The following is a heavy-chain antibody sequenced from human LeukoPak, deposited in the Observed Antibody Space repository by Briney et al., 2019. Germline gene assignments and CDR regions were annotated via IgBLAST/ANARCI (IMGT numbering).Heavy chain of an antibody. CDR2: INPNSGGT. Sequence: ASVKVSCKASGYTFTGYHMHWVRQAPGRGLEWMGWINPNSGGTNYAQKFQGRVTMTRDTSISTAYMELSRLRSDDTAVYYCARDGIAAAENWYFDLWGRGTLVTVSS. D-gene: IGHD6-13*01. J-gene: IGHJ2*01. V-gene: IGHV1-2*02. CDR3: ARDGIAAAENWYFDL. CDR1: GYTFTGYH.